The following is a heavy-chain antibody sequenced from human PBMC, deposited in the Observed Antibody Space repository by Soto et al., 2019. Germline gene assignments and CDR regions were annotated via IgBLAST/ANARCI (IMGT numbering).Heavy chain of an antibody. CDR1: GYSFTDYD. CDR3: VRAIAPAAPLGQ. CDR2: INSHSGAT. V-gene: IGHV1-2*06. D-gene: IGHD6-13*01. J-gene: IGHJ4*02. Sequence: QVQLVQSGAEATKPGASVKVSCKTSGYSFTDYDINWVRQAPGQGLEWVGRINSHSGATTYAQKFQDRFTMTRDTSIRTAHMELSSLRDDDTTVYACVRAIAPAAPLGQWGQGTLVTVSS.